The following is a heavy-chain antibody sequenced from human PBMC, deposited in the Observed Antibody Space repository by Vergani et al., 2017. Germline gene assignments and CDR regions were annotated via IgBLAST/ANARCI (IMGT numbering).Heavy chain of an antibody. CDR3: AKHFRGWGIDY. Sequence: VQLVESGGGVVQRGGSLRLSCATSGFTLSNYDMQWIRQGPGKGLEFVAFIKFDGSNQYYADSVKGRFTLSRDFSKNTLYLQMNSLRTDDTATYYCAKHFRGWGIDYWGEGTQVIVSS. CDR2: IKFDGSNQ. D-gene: IGHD3-16*01. V-gene: IGHV3-30*02. CDR1: GFTLSNYD. J-gene: IGHJ4*02.